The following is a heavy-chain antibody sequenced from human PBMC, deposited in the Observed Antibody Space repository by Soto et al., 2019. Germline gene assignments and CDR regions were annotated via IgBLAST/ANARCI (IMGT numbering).Heavy chain of an antibody. CDR3: AIGDRSSWIGNH. J-gene: IGHJ4*02. D-gene: IGHD6-6*01. V-gene: IGHV1-69*01. CDR1: GGTFSSHA. CDR2: IIPIFETA. Sequence: QVHLVQSGAEVTKAGSSVKVSCKASGGTFSSHAFSWVRQAPGQGLEWVGGIIPIFETANYAQEFQGRVTISADEYTNTVMRGLNNLRSDDTAIYFCAIGDRSSWIGNHWGPGTQVTVS.